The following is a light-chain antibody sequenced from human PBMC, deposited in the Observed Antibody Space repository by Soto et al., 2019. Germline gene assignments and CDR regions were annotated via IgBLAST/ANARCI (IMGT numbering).Light chain of an antibody. J-gene: IGKJ2*01. Sequence: DIVLTQSPATLSLSPGERATLSCRASQSISNHLAWYQKKPGQAPRLLIYDASNRATGIPARFSGSVSGTDFTLTISSLEPEDFAVYYRLETSGQGTKLEIK. CDR2: DAS. CDR3: LET. CDR1: QSISNH. V-gene: IGKV3-11*01.